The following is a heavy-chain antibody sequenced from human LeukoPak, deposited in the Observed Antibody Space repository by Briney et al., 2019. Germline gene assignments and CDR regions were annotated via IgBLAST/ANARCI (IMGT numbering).Heavy chain of an antibody. CDR1: GFTFSSCS. V-gene: IGHV3-48*02. Sequence: GGSLRLSCAASGFTFSSCSMNRVRQAPGKGLEWVSYITSGSSTISYADSVKGRFTISRDNAKNSLYLQMNSLRDEDTAVYYCARDSDYAFDYWGQGTLVTVSS. CDR2: ITSGSSTI. CDR3: ARDSDYAFDY. D-gene: IGHD4-17*01. J-gene: IGHJ4*02.